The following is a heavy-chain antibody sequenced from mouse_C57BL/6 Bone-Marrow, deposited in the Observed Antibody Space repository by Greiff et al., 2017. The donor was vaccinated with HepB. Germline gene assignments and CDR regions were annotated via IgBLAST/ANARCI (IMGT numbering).Heavy chain of an antibody. D-gene: IGHD2-4*01. CDR3: ARGNDYDGGDYYAMDY. V-gene: IGHV1-69*01. CDR2: IDPSDSYT. CDR1: GYTFTSYW. Sequence: VQLQQPGAELVMPGASVKLSCKASGYTFTSYWMHWVKQRPGQGLEWIGEIDPSDSYTNYNQKFKGKSTLTVDKSSSTAYMQLSSLTSEDSAVYYCARGNDYDGGDYYAMDYWGQGTSVTVSS. J-gene: IGHJ4*01.